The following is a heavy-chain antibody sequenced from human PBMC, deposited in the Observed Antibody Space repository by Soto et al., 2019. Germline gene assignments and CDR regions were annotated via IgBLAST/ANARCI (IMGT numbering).Heavy chain of an antibody. J-gene: IGHJ6*02. CDR1: GFTFSSYA. CDR3: AKFRGDYDILTGYPPGGMDF. V-gene: IGHV3-23*01. D-gene: IGHD3-9*01. CDR2: ISGSGGST. Sequence: GGSLRLSCAASGFTFSSYAMSWVRQAPGKGLEWVSAISGSGGSTYYADSVKGRFTISRDNSKNTLYLQMNSLRAEDTAVYYCAKFRGDYDILTGYPPGGMDFWGQGTTVTVSS.